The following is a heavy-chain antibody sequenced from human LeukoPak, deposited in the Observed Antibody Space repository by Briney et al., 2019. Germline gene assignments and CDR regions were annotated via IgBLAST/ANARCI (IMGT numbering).Heavy chain of an antibody. CDR2: INPNSGGT. J-gene: IGHJ5*02. D-gene: IGHD3-3*01. CDR1: GYTFTGYY. Sequence: GASVKVSCKASGYTFTGYYMHWVRQAPGQGLEWMGWINPNSGGTNYAQKFQGWVTMTRDTSISTAYMELSRLRSDDTAVYYCARGRGFLEWQNWFDPWGQGTLVTVSS. V-gene: IGHV1-2*04. CDR3: ARGRGFLEWQNWFDP.